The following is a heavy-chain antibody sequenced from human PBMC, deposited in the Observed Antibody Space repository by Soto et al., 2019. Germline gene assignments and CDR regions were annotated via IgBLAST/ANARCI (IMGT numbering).Heavy chain of an antibody. Sequence: GGSLRLSCAASGFTFSSYAMSWVRQAPGKGLEWVSAISGSGGSTYYADSVKGRFTISRDNSKNTLYLQMNSLRAEDTAVYYCAKAESSGYGDYLLSEYYYFDYWGQGTLVTVSS. V-gene: IGHV3-23*01. D-gene: IGHD4-17*01. CDR3: AKAESSGYGDYLLSEYYYFDY. CDR2: ISGSGGST. J-gene: IGHJ4*02. CDR1: GFTFSSYA.